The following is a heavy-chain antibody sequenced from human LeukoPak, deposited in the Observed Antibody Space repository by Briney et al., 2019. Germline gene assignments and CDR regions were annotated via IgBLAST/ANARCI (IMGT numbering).Heavy chain of an antibody. J-gene: IGHJ5*02. CDR2: IYYSGST. CDR1: GGSISSYY. V-gene: IGHV4-59*08. D-gene: IGHD3-10*01. CDR3: ARQVVRGVLNWFDP. Sequence: SETLSLTCTVSGGSISSYYWSWIRQPPGKGLEWIGYIYYSGSTNYNPSLKSRVTISVDTSKNQFSLKLSSVTAADTAVYYCARQVVRGVLNWFDPWGQGTLVTVSS.